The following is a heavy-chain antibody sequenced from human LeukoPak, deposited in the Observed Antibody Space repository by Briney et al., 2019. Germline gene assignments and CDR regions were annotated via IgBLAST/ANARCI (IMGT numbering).Heavy chain of an antibody. Sequence: VASVKVSCKASGGTFSSYAISWVRQAPGQGLEWMGRIIPILGIANYAQKFQGRVTITADKSTSTAYMELSSLRSEDTAVYYCARSPDSSGWSGRQHFGYYFDYWGQGTLVTVSS. CDR2: IIPILGIA. CDR3: ARSPDSSGWSGRQHFGYYFDY. CDR1: GGTFSSYA. V-gene: IGHV1-69*04. J-gene: IGHJ4*02. D-gene: IGHD6-19*01.